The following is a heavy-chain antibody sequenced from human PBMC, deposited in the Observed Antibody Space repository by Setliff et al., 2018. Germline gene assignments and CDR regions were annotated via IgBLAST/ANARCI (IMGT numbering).Heavy chain of an antibody. D-gene: IGHD1-1*01. CDR1: GFTLSSYE. V-gene: IGHV3-74*01. Sequence: GGSLRLSCAASGFTLSSYEMNWVRQAPGKGLVWVSRINSDGSSTGYADSVKGRFTISRDNAKNTLFLQMNSLRAEDTAVYYCARGPWKHSAYYYYYYMDVWGKGTTVTVSS. J-gene: IGHJ6*03. CDR3: ARGPWKHSAYYYYYYMDV. CDR2: INSDGSST.